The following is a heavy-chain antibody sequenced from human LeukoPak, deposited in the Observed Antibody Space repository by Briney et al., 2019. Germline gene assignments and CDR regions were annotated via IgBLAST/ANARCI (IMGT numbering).Heavy chain of an antibody. CDR2: ISGSGGST. J-gene: IGHJ4*02. D-gene: IGHD1-26*01. V-gene: IGHV3-23*01. CDR1: GFTFSSYA. CDR3: AKDVGKWESLHFFDY. Sequence: PGGSLRLSCAASGFTFSSYAMSWVRQATGKGLEWVSAISGSGGSTYYADSVKGRFTISRDNSKNTLYLQMNSLRAEDTAVYYCAKDVGKWESLHFFDYWGQGTLVTVSS.